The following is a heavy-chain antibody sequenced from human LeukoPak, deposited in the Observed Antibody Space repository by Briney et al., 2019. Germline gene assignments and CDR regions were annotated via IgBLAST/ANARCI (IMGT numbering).Heavy chain of an antibody. CDR3: ARDLGYCNNGVCQRRFDY. V-gene: IGHV3-7*03. CDR1: AFIFSGHW. CDR2: IKEDGSES. Sequence: PGGSLRLSCEGSAFIFSGHWRNWVRQTPGKGLEWVASIKEDGSESQYVDSVEGRFSIDRDNTKGSLFLQLISLRAEDPAVYYCARDLGYCNNGVCQRRFDYWGQGTLVAVSS. D-gene: IGHD2-8*01. J-gene: IGHJ4*02.